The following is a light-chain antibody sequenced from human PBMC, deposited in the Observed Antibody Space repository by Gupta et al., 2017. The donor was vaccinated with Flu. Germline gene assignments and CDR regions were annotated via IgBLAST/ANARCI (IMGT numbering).Light chain of an antibody. Sequence: SYVLTQPPSVSVAPGQTARITCGEDGIGTKSVHWYQQKPGQVPVLVVFDDDDRPSGIPERFSGSKSGTTATLTISRVEVGDEADYYCQVWAGTSDHFWVFGGGTYLTVL. V-gene: IGLV3-21*02. J-gene: IGLJ3*02. CDR1: GIGTKS. CDR2: DDD. CDR3: QVWAGTSDHFWV.